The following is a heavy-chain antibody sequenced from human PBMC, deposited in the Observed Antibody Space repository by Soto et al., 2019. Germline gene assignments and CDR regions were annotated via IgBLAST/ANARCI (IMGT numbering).Heavy chain of an antibody. J-gene: IGHJ4*02. CDR2: IDPSDSYT. V-gene: IGHV5-10-1*01. CDR3: ARPVVGATTPFDY. CDR1: GYSFTSYW. D-gene: IGHD1-26*01. Sequence: GASLKISCKGSGYSFTSYWTSWVRQMPGKGLEWMGRIDPSDSYTNYSPSFQGHVTISADKSISTAYLQWSSLKASDTAMYYCARPVVGATTPFDYWGQGTLVTVSS.